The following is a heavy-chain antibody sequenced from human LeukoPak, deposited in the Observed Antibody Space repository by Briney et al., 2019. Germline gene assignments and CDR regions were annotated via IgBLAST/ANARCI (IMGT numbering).Heavy chain of an antibody. CDR2: ISGSGGST. CDR3: AKGYDSSGYYYFQH. CDR1: GFTFRRYA. D-gene: IGHD3-22*01. Sequence: GGSLRLSCAASGFTFRRYAMSWVRQAPGKGLEWVSAISGSGGSTYYADSVKGRFTISRDNSKNTLYLQMNSLRAEDTAVYYCAKGYDSSGYYYFQHWGQGTLVTVSS. J-gene: IGHJ1*01. V-gene: IGHV3-23*01.